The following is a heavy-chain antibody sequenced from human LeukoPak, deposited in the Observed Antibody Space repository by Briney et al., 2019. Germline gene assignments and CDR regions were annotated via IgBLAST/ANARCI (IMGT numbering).Heavy chain of an antibody. V-gene: IGHV4-31*03. CDR1: GGSISSGGYY. CDR2: IYYSGST. CDR3: ARVRLNWYFDL. Sequence: PSETLSLTCTVSGGSISSGGYYWSWIRQPPGKGLEWIGYIYYSGSTYYNPSLKSRVTISVDTSKNQFSLKLSSVTAAGTAVYYCARVRLNWYFDLWGRGTLVTVSS. J-gene: IGHJ2*01.